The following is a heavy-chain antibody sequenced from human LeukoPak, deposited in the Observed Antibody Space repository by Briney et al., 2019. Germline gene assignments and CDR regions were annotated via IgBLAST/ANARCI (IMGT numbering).Heavy chain of an antibody. CDR2: ISSSSSYI. J-gene: IGHJ4*02. D-gene: IGHD4-23*01. V-gene: IGHV3-21*01. CDR3: ARDTTVVTGIVAY. CDR1: GFTFSSYS. Sequence: GGSLRLSCAASGFTFSSYSMNWVRQAPGKGLEWVSSISSSSSYIYYADSVKGRFTISRDNAKNSPYLQMNSLRAEDTAVYYCARDTTVVTGIVAYWGQGTLVTVSS.